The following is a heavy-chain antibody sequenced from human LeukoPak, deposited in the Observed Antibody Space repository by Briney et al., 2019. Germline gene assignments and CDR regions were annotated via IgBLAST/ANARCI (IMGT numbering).Heavy chain of an antibody. CDR1: GGSFSGYY. J-gene: IGHJ3*02. CDR3: ARGRYSGSYFDI. D-gene: IGHD1-26*01. CDR2: INHGGST. V-gene: IGHV4-34*01. Sequence: PSETLSLTCAVYGGSFSGYYWSWIRQPPGKGLEWIGEINHGGSTNYNPSLKSRVTISVDTSKNQFSLKLSSVTAADTAVYYCARGRYSGSYFDIWGQGTMVTVSS.